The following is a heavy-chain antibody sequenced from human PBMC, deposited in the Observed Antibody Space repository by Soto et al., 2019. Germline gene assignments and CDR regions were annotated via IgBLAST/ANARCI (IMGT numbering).Heavy chain of an antibody. CDR2: IDPSDSYT. V-gene: IGHV5-10-1*01. CDR3: ARHPPITMIVVVISGYYYGMDV. D-gene: IGHD3-22*01. Sequence: GESLKISCKGSGYSFTSYWISWVRQMPGKGLEWMGRIDPSDSYTNYSPSFQGHVTTSADKSISTAYLQWSSLKASDTAMYYCARHPPITMIVVVISGYYYGMDVGGQGTTVTVAS. J-gene: IGHJ6*02. CDR1: GYSFTSYW.